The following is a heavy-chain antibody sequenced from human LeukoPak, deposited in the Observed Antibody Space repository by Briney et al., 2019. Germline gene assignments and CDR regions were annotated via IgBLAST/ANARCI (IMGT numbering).Heavy chain of an antibody. V-gene: IGHV4-59*08. D-gene: IGHD1-26*01. CDR3: ARHRSGSYWRAFDI. CDR2: IYYSGST. J-gene: IGHJ3*02. CDR1: GFSFSVYA. Sequence: PGGSLRLSCSASGFSFSVYAMTWVRQPPGKGLEWSGYIYYSGSTNYNPSLKSRVTISVDMSKNQFSLKLSSVTAADTAVYYCARHRSGSYWRAFDIWGQGTMVTVSS.